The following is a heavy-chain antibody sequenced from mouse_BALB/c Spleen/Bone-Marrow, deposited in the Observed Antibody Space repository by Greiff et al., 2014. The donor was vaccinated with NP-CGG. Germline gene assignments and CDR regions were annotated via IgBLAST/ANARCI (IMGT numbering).Heavy chain of an antibody. Sequence: ECGGGLVQPGGSRKLSCAASGFIFSSFGMHWVRQAPEKGLEWVAYISSGSSTVYYADKVMGRFTISRDNPKNTLFLQMTSLRSEDTAMYYCARSGSSSGYFDYWGRGTTLTVSS. CDR3: ARSGSSSGYFDY. CDR2: ISSGSSTV. V-gene: IGHV5-17*02. CDR1: GFIFSSFG. D-gene: IGHD1-1*01. J-gene: IGHJ2*01.